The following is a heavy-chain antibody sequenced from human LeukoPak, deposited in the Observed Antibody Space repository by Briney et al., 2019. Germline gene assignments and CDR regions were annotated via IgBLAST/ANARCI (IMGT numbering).Heavy chain of an antibody. D-gene: IGHD6-19*01. Sequence: GGSLRPSCAASGFTFSSYEMNWVRQAPGKGLEWVSYISSSGSTIYYADSVKGRFTSSRDNAKNSLYLQMNSLRAEDTAVYYCAREPRRRIAVAGTSDAFDIWGQGTMVTVSS. CDR1: GFTFSSYE. V-gene: IGHV3-48*03. J-gene: IGHJ3*02. CDR2: ISSSGSTI. CDR3: AREPRRRIAVAGTSDAFDI.